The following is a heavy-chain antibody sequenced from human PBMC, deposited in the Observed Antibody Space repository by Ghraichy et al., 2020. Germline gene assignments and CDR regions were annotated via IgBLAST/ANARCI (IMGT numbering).Heavy chain of an antibody. J-gene: IGHJ5*02. Sequence: GGSLRLSCVASGFIFSTYGMHWVRQAPGKGLEWVAIISDDGSKKYYADSVKGRFTISRDNSKNTVYLQMNSLRAEDTAVFYCAKDHTIAAAGLNWFDPWGQGTLVTVSS. CDR3: AKDHTIAAAGLNWFDP. V-gene: IGHV3-30*18. D-gene: IGHD6-25*01. CDR1: GFIFSTYG. CDR2: ISDDGSKK.